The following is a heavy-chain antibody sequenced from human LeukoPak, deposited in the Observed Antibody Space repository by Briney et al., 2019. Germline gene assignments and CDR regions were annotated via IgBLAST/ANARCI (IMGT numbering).Heavy chain of an antibody. V-gene: IGHV3-7*04. CDR1: RFTFISYW. CDR3: ARAWYSSGPVDY. D-gene: IGHD6-19*01. CDR2: IRQDGGDK. J-gene: IGHJ4*02. Sequence: GGSLRLSSAASRFTFISYWISPAPPPPPPRLERVANIRQDGGDKYYVDYVKSRFTISRDNAKNSLYLQASSLRAEDMAVYYCARAWYSSGPVDYWGQGTLVTVSS.